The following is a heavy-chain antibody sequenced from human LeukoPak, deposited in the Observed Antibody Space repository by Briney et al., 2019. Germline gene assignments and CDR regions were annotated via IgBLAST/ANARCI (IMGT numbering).Heavy chain of an antibody. CDR3: ARVTAVAGHSPYFDY. Sequence: ASVKVSCKASGYIFTNYAMHWVRQAPGQRLEWMGWINAANGNTKFSQKFQGRVTITRDTSARTAYMELSSLRSEDTAMYYCARVTAVAGHSPYFDYWGQGTLITVSS. D-gene: IGHD6-19*01. CDR2: INAANGNT. CDR1: GYIFTNYA. J-gene: IGHJ4*02. V-gene: IGHV1-3*01.